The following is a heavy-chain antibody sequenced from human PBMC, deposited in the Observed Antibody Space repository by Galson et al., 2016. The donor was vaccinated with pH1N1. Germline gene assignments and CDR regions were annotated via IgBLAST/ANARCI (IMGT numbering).Heavy chain of an antibody. CDR3: AHREVMITNAFDF. J-gene: IGHJ3*01. D-gene: IGHD3-16*01. Sequence: PALVTPPQTLTLTCTFSGFSVSSSGMGVGWIRQPPGKALEWLALIYWDDDKRYSPSLKTRLTINKDTSKNQVVLMMTNMDPVDTATYYCAHREVMITNAFDFWGQGTMVTVSS. CDR1: GFSVSSSGMG. CDR2: IYWDDDK. V-gene: IGHV2-5*02.